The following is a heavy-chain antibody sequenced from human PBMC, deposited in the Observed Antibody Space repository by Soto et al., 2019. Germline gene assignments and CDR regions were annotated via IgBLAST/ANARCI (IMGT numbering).Heavy chain of an antibody. CDR2: IYYSGST. J-gene: IGHJ3*02. CDR1: GGSISSGDYC. CDR3: ARDGLATPRDHDAFDI. Sequence: SETLSLTWTVSGGSISSGDYCWSWIRQPPGKGLEWIGYIYYSGSTYYNPSLKSRVTISVDTSKNQFSLKLSSVTAADTAVYYCARDGLATPRDHDAFDIWGQGTMVTVSS. V-gene: IGHV4-30-4*01. D-gene: IGHD5-12*01.